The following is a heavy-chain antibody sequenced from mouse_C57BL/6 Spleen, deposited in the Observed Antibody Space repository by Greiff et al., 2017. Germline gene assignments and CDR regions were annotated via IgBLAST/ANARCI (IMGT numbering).Heavy chain of an antibody. Sequence: EVKVVESEGGLVQPGSSMKLSCTASGFTFSDYYMAWVRQVPEKGLEWVANINYDGSSTYYLDSLKSRFIISRDNAKNILYLQMSSLKSEDTATYYCARAHWAYYFDYWGQGTTLTVSS. CDR1: GFTFSDYY. J-gene: IGHJ2*01. CDR3: ARAHWAYYFDY. D-gene: IGHD4-1*01. V-gene: IGHV5-16*01. CDR2: INYDGSST.